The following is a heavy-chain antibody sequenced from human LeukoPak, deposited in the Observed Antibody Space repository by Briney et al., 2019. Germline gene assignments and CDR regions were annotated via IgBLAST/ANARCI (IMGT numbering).Heavy chain of an antibody. CDR2: IYYSGST. V-gene: IGHV4-59*08. CDR1: GGSISSYY. CDR3: ARQVWHYYGSGSYRRAFYYYGMDV. J-gene: IGHJ6*02. D-gene: IGHD3-10*01. Sequence: SETLSLTCTVSGGSISSYYWSWIRQPPGKGLEWIGYIYYSGSTNYHPSLESRVTISVATSKNQFSLKLSSVTAADTAVYYCARQVWHYYGSGSYRRAFYYYGMDVWGQGTTVTVSS.